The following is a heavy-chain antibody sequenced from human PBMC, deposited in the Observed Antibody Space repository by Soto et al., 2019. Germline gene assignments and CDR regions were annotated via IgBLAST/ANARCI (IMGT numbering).Heavy chain of an antibody. V-gene: IGHV1-18*04. CDR1: GYTFTSYG. J-gene: IGHJ6*02. D-gene: IGHD2-2*01. CDR2: ISAYNGNT. CDR3: ARDRCSSTSCSAYYYYYYGMDV. Sequence: ASVKVSCKASGYTFTSYGISWVRQAPGQGLEWMGWISAYNGNTNYAQKLQGRVTMTTDTSTSTAYMELRSLRSDDTAVYYCARDRCSSTSCSAYYYYYYGMDVWGQGTTVTVSS.